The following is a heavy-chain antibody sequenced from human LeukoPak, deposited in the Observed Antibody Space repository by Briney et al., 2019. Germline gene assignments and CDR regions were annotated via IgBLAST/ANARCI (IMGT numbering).Heavy chain of an antibody. CDR3: ARVLYYDSSGYYGY. V-gene: IGHV1-8*01. CDR2: MNPNSGNI. D-gene: IGHD3-22*01. CDR1: GYTFTSYD. Sequence: ASVKVSCKASGYTFTSYDIHWVRQATGQGLEWMGWMNPNSGNIGYAQKFQGRVTMTRNTSISTAYMELSSLRSEDTAVYYCARVLYYDSSGYYGYWGQGTLVTVSS. J-gene: IGHJ4*02.